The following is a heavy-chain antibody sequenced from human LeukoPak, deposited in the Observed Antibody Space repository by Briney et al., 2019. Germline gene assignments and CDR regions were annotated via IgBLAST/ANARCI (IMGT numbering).Heavy chain of an antibody. CDR3: ARDREQMATIWAAEYYFDY. Sequence: ASVKVSCKASGYTFTSYYMHWVRQAPGQGLEWMGIINPSGGSTSYAQKFQGRVTMTRDMSTSTVYMELSSLRSEDTAVYYCARDREQMATIWAAEYYFDYWGQGTLVTVSS. J-gene: IGHJ4*02. V-gene: IGHV1-46*01. CDR2: INPSGGST. CDR1: GYTFTSYY. D-gene: IGHD5-24*01.